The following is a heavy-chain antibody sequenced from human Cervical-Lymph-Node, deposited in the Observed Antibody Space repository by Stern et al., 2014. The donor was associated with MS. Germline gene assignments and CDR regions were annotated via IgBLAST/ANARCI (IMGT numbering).Heavy chain of an antibody. CDR3: ATKPNGLYYFDY. Sequence: QMQLQESGPGLVKPSDTLSLTCAVSDYSITNDNYWVWIRQPPGKGLEWIGYIHYSGIAYSNPSLTSRVTMSIDTSQNQFSLHLTSVTAVDTALYYCATKPNGLYYFDYWGQGTLVTVSS. D-gene: IGHD4/OR15-4a*01. J-gene: IGHJ4*02. V-gene: IGHV4-28*01. CDR2: IHYSGIA. CDR1: DYSITNDNY.